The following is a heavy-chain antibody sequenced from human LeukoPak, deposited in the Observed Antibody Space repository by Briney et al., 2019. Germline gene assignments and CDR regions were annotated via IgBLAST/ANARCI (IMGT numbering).Heavy chain of an antibody. Sequence: ASVKVSCKASGYTFTGHFIHWVRQAPGQGLQWMGWINPDSGGTNYAQRFQGRVTMTRDTSISIAYMDLSNLRSDDTAVYFCARNYFDANGSFDYWGQGTLVTVSS. CDR3: ARNYFDANGSFDY. V-gene: IGHV1-2*02. CDR1: GYTFTGHF. D-gene: IGHD2-8*01. CDR2: INPDSGGT. J-gene: IGHJ4*02.